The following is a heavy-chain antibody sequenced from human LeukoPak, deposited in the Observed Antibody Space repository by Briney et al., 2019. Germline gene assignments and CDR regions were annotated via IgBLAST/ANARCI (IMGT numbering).Heavy chain of an antibody. CDR2: IYYSGST. Sequence: SETLSLPCTVSGDSISSYYGSWLRQPPRKGLEWVRYIYYSGSTNYNPSLKSRVTISVDTSKNQFSLKLSSVTAADTAVYYCARAYVDTAMVTGYYYYMDVWGKGTTVTVSS. CDR1: GDSISSYY. J-gene: IGHJ6*03. D-gene: IGHD5-18*01. CDR3: ARAYVDTAMVTGYYYYMDV. V-gene: IGHV4-59*01.